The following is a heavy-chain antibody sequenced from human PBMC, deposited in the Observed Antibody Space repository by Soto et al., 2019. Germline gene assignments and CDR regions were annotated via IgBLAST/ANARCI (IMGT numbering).Heavy chain of an antibody. D-gene: IGHD4-17*01. CDR1: GFSLSSARLG. J-gene: IGHJ6*02. V-gene: IGHV2-26*01. CDR3: ARITALYGEKKKLYDGMDV. CDR2: IFSEDEK. Sequence: QVTLKQSGPVLVKPTETLTLTCAVSGFSLSSARLGVSWIRQPPGKTLEWVAHIFSEDEKSYSTSLRSRLTISTETSKSQVVLTMTNLDPEDTATYYCARITALYGEKKKLYDGMDVWGQGTTVTVSS.